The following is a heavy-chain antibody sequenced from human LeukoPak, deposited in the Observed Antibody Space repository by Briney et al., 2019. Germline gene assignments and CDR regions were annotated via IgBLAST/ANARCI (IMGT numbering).Heavy chain of an antibody. J-gene: IGHJ4*02. CDR2: ISGSGGST. CDR3: AGGRYDLWSGSDY. D-gene: IGHD3-3*01. Sequence: GGSRRLSCAASGFTFSSYAMSWVRQAPGKGLEWVSAISGSGGSTYYADSVKGRFTISRDNSKNTLYLQMNSLRAEDTAVYYCAGGRYDLWSGSDYWGQGTLVTVSS. V-gene: IGHV3-23*01. CDR1: GFTFSSYA.